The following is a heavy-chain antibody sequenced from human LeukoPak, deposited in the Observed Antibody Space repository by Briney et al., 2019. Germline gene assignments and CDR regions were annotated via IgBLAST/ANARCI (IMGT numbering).Heavy chain of an antibody. J-gene: IGHJ4*02. V-gene: IGHV3-7*01. CDR2: INEDGSQK. CDR1: GFTFSNSW. CDR3: ARDRAYNRFDY. Sequence: GGSPRLSCADSGFTFSNSWMAWVRLAPGKGLEWVANINEDGSQKNYLDSVKGRFTISRDNAKKSLYLQMNSLRVEDTAVYYCARDRAYNRFDYWGQGTLVTVSS. D-gene: IGHD5-24*01.